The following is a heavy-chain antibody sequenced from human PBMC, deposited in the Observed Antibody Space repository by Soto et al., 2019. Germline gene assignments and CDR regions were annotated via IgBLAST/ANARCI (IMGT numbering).Heavy chain of an antibody. CDR1: GFPFVNYG. CDR3: AREFGQYGNYRFDP. V-gene: IGHV3-33*01. CDR2: IGNDGKEK. Sequence: QVQLVESGGGGARLGSSLGLSCPPPGFPFVNYGIHGLRRPPATGWEGVALIGNDGKEKYYADSAKGQFTVSRDNSKNTLYLQMNSLRAEDTALYYCAREFGQYGNYRFDPWGQGTLVAVSS. J-gene: IGHJ5*02. D-gene: IGHD3-16*01.